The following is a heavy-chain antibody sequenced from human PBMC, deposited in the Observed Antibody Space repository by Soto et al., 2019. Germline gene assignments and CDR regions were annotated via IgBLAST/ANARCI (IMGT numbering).Heavy chain of an antibody. CDR1: GYTFTDYA. Sequence: ASVKVSCKASGYTFTDYAITWVRQAPGQGLEWMGWISAYNGNTNYAQKLQGRVTMTTDTSTSTAYMGLRSLRSDDTAVYYCARDIDPSRFLEWTSIDYWGQGTLVTVSS. CDR2: ISAYNGNT. V-gene: IGHV1-18*01. CDR3: ARDIDPSRFLEWTSIDY. J-gene: IGHJ4*02. D-gene: IGHD3-3*01.